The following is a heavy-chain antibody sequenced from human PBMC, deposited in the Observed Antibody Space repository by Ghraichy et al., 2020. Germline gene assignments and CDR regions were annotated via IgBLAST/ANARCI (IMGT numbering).Heavy chain of an antibody. V-gene: IGHV3-30*01. J-gene: IGHJ6*02. CDR2: ISYDGSNK. D-gene: IGHD2-2*01. CDR1: GFTFSSYA. Sequence: GGSLRLSCAAPGFTFSSYAMHWVRQAPGKGLEWVAVISYDGSNKYYADSVKGRFTISRDNSKNTLYLQMNSLRAEDTAVYYCARASPDCSSTSCYHPYYYYGMDGWGQGTTVTVSS. CDR3: ARASPDCSSTSCYHPYYYYGMDG.